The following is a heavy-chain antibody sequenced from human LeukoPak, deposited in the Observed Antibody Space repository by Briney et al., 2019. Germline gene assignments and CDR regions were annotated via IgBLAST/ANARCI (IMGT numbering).Heavy chain of an antibody. CDR2: IYYSGST. CDR3: ARRGGGSWYAY. CDR1: GFTFSSYSMN. J-gene: IGHJ4*02. Sequence: GSLRLSCAASGFTFSSYSMNWVRQAPGKGLEWIGSIYYSGSTYYNPSLKSRVTISVDTSKNQFSLKLSLVTAADTAVYYCARRGGGSWYAYWGQGTLVTVSS. V-gene: IGHV4-39*01. D-gene: IGHD6-13*01.